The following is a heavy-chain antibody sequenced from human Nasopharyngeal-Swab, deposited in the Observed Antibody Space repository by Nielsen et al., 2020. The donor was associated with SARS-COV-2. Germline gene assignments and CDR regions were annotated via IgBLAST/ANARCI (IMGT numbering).Heavy chain of an antibody. D-gene: IGHD1-26*01. V-gene: IGHV4-4*02. Sequence: GSLRLSCDVSGDSIISFNWWSWVRQSPGKGLKWIGEIYHGGNTNYNPSLRSRVTISMDKSKNQFSLTLSSVTAADTAVYYCARNLYTTTWKTLFDFWGQGTLVTVSS. CDR1: GDSIISFNW. CDR3: ARNLYTTTWKTLFDF. CDR2: IYHGGNT. J-gene: IGHJ4*02.